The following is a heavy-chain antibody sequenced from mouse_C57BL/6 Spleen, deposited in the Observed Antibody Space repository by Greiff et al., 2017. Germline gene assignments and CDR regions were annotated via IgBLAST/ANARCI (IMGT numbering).Heavy chain of an antibody. J-gene: IGHJ3*01. CDR3: ARRGIYYDYDVFAY. CDR2: IWSGGST. CDR1: GFSLTSYG. D-gene: IGHD2-4*01. V-gene: IGHV2-2*01. Sequence: VHLVESGPGLVQPSQSLSITCTVSGFSLTSYGVHWVRQSPGKGLEWLGVIWSGGSTDYNAAFISRLSISKDNSKSQVFFKMNSLQADDTAIYYCARRGIYYDYDVFAYWGQGTLVTVSA.